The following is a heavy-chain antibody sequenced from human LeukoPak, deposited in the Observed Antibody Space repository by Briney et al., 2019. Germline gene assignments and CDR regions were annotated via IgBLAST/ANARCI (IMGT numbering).Heavy chain of an antibody. CDR1: GGSISSGGSY. CDR2: IYYSGRT. J-gene: IGHJ1*01. D-gene: IGHD5-24*01. Sequence: PSETLSLTCTVSGGSISSGGSYWGWIRQPPGKGLQWIGNIYYSGRTYYNPSLKSRVTISVDTSKNQLSLILSSVTAADTAVYYCARGDGYNDAEYLQHWGQGTLVTVS. V-gene: IGHV4-39*01. CDR3: ARGDGYNDAEYLQH.